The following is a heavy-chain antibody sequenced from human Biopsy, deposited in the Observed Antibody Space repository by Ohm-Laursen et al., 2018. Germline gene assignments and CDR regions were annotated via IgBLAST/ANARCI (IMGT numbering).Heavy chain of an antibody. CDR2: ISSSSESI. D-gene: IGHD4-23*01. CDR3: ATDDYSGDSAY. Sequence: SLRLSCAASGFTFSNFNMNWFRQAPGEGLEWVSYISSSSESIYYAGSVRGRFTVSRDNAQNSMYLQMNSLRADDTAVYYCATDDYSGDSAYWGQGTLVTVSS. CDR1: GFTFSNFN. J-gene: IGHJ4*02. V-gene: IGHV3-48*01.